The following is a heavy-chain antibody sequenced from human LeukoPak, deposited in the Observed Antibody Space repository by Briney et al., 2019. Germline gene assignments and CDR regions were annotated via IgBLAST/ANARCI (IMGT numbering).Heavy chain of an antibody. V-gene: IGHV1-69*05. D-gene: IGHD6-6*01. CDR2: IIPIFGTA. CDR3: ARSSAWAFDI. J-gene: IGHJ3*02. Sequence: SVKVSCKASGGTFSSYAISWVRQAPGQGLEWMGRIIPIFGTANYAQKFQGRGTITTDESTRTAYMELSSVRSEDEGVYYCARSSAWAFDIWGQGTMVTVSS. CDR1: GGTFSSYA.